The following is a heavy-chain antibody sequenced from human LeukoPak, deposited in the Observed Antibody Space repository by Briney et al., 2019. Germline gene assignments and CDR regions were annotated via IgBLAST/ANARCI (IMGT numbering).Heavy chain of an antibody. CDR1: GGTFSSYA. Sequence: ASVKVSCKASGGTFSSYAISWVRQAPGQGLEWMGGIIPIFGTANYAQKFQGRVTITADESTSTAYMELSSLRSEDTAVYYCARVSWAAENWFDPWGQGTLSPSPQ. J-gene: IGHJ5*02. V-gene: IGHV1-69*01. CDR2: IIPIFGTA. CDR3: ARVSWAAENWFDP. D-gene: IGHD6-13*01.